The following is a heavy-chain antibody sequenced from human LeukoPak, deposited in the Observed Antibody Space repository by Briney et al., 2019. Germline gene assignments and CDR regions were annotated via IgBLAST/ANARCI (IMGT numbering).Heavy chain of an antibody. J-gene: IGHJ4*02. CDR1: GFTFSSYG. CDR2: ISSSTYI. V-gene: IGHV3-21*01. D-gene: IGHD4-11*01. Sequence: GGSLRLSCAASGFTFSSYGMHWVRQAPGKGLEWVSSISSSTYIYYADSVKGRFTISSDNSKNALYLQMNSLRAGDTAVYYCAASKYTNYDYWGQGTLVTVSS. CDR3: AASKYTNYDY.